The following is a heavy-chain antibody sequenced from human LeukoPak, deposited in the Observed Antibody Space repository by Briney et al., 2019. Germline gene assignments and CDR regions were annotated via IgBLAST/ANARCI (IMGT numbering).Heavy chain of an antibody. CDR1: GFTFSSYA. CDR2: ISGSGGST. CDR3: AKDLSVAGSSIDY. V-gene: IGHV3-23*01. Sequence: GGSLRLSCAASGFTFSSYAMSWVRQAPGKGLERVSAISGSGGSTYYADSVKGRFTISRDNSKNTLYLQMNSLRAEDTAVYYCAKDLSVAGSSIDYWGQGTLVTVSS. J-gene: IGHJ4*02. D-gene: IGHD6-19*01.